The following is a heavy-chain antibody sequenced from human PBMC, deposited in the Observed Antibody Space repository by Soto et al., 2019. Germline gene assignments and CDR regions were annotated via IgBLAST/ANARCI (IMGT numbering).Heavy chain of an antibody. CDR1: GFTFGDYW. V-gene: IGHV3-74*03. CDR2: MTGDGRTT. J-gene: IGHJ4*02. Sequence: LSLSCAASGFTFGDYWMHWVRQPPGKGPEWVSRMTGDGRTTQYADSVKGRFTASRDNAKSTLYLQMNSLRAEDTAVYYCATAEVDYWGRGTLVTVSS. CDR3: ATAEVDY.